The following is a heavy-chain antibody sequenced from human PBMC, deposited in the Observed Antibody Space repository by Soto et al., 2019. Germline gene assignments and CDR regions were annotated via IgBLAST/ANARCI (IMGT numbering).Heavy chain of an antibody. J-gene: IGHJ5*02. CDR2: IYYTGTT. V-gene: IGHV4-59*08. CDR3: TGAYYDVSGYSLDP. CDR1: GSPISSYY. D-gene: IGHD3-22*01. Sequence: SETLSLTCSVSGSPISSYYWGWFRLPPGQGLEWAGYIYYTGTTSYNPSLKGRVTVSLDTSKKQFSLKLRSVTAADTAVYYCTGAYYDVSGYSLDPWGQGTSVTVS.